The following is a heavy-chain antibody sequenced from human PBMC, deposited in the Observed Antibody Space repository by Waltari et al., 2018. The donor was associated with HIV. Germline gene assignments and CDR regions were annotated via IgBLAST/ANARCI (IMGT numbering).Heavy chain of an antibody. D-gene: IGHD1-26*01. Sequence: QVQLQQWGAGLLKPSETLSLTCAVYGGSLSGYYWSWIRQPPGKGLEWIGEINHSGRTNYNPSRKSRVAISIDTSKNQFSLKLRSVTAADTAMYYSTRLEVGRGDYWGQGTLVTVSS. J-gene: IGHJ4*02. V-gene: IGHV4-34*01. CDR3: TRLEVGRGDY. CDR2: INHSGRT. CDR1: GGSLSGYY.